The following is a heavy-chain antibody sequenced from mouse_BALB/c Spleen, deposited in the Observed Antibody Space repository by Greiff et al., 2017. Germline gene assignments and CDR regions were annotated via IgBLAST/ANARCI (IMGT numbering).Heavy chain of an antibody. J-gene: IGHJ4*01. Sequence: EVKLMESGPSLVKPSQTLSLTCSVTGDSITSGYWNWIRKFPGNKLEYMGYISYSGSTYYNPSLKSRISITRDTSKNQYYLQLNSVTTEDTATYYCARSLYGNYVYYAMDYWGQGTSVTVSS. CDR2: ISYSGST. V-gene: IGHV3-8*02. CDR1: GDSITSGY. CDR3: ARSLYGNYVYYAMDY. D-gene: IGHD2-1*01.